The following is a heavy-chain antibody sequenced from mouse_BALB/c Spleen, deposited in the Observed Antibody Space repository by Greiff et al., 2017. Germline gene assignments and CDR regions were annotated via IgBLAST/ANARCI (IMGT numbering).Heavy chain of an antibody. V-gene: IGHV5-6-2*01. CDR2: INSNGGST. J-gene: IGHJ2*01. Sequence: EVKLVESGGGLVKLGGSLKLSCAASGFTFSSYYMSWVRQTPEKRLELVAAINSNGGSTYYPDTVKGRFTISRDNAKNTLYLQMSSLKSEDTALYYCARRDTRYYFDYWGQGTTLTVSS. CDR3: ARRDTRYYFDY. CDR1: GFTFSSYY.